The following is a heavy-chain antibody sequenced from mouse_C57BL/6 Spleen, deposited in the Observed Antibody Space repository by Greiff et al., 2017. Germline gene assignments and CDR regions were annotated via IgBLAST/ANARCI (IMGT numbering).Heavy chain of an antibody. V-gene: IGHV5-17*01. CDR1: GFTFSDYG. D-gene: IGHD2-4*01. CDR2: ISSGSGTI. J-gene: IGHJ3*01. Sequence: EVKLMESGGGLVKPGGSLKLSCAASGFTFSDYGMHWVRQAPEKGLEWVAYISSGSGTIYYADKVKGRFTISRDNAKNTLFLQMSSLRSDDTAMYYCARDDYDMAWFVYWGQGTLVTVSA. CDR3: ARDDYDMAWFVY.